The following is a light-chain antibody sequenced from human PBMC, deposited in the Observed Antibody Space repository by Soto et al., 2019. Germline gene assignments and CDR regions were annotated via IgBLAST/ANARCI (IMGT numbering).Light chain of an antibody. CDR1: QSVNSTY. CDR2: GGS. CDR3: QQYGSSPPTT. V-gene: IGKV3-20*01. J-gene: IGKJ5*01. Sequence: EIVLTQSPGTLSLSPGERATLSCRASQSVNSTYLAWYQQKPGQAPRLLIYGGSSRATGIPDRFSGSGSGTVFTLTISRLQPEDFAVYFCQQYGSSPPTTFGQGTRLEIK.